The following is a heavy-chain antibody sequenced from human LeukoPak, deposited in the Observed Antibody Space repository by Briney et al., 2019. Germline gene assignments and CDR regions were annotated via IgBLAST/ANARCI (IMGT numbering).Heavy chain of an antibody. CDR2: MNPNSGNT. Sequence: GASVKVSCKASGYTFANYDINWVRQATGQGLEWMGWMNPNSGNTGYAQKFQGRVTLTRNASITTAYMELSSLRSEDTALYYCARGGHFDRYDSSGYPPESWGQGTLVTVSS. V-gene: IGHV1-8*01. J-gene: IGHJ4*02. CDR3: ARGGHFDRYDSSGYPPES. CDR1: GYTFANYD. D-gene: IGHD3-22*01.